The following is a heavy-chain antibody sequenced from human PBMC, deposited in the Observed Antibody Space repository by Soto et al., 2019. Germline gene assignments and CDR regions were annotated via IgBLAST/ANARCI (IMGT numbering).Heavy chain of an antibody. CDR2: VRYGGRT. J-gene: IGHJ4*02. D-gene: IGHD3-16*02. CDR3: ARNSHLGDLSLGY. CDR1: GGSISSVDCY. V-gene: IGHV4-31*03. Sequence: QVQLQESGPGLVKPYQTLSLTCPVSGGSISSVDCYWSWIRHHPGKGLEWIGYVRYGGRTYYEPSLKSRVTISVDTSKNEIALNLRSVTAADTAVYYCARNSHLGDLSLGYWGQGTLVTVSS.